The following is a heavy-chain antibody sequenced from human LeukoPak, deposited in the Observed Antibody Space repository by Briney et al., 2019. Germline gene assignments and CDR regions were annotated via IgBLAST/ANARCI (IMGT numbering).Heavy chain of an antibody. V-gene: IGHV3-74*01. CDR3: ARRGYNYGYIFDC. CDR1: GFTFSSYW. D-gene: IGHD5-18*01. J-gene: IGHJ4*02. CDR2: INTDGSRT. Sequence: PGGSLRLSCAASGFTFSSYWMHWVRQAPGKGLVWVSRINTDGSRTSYADSVKGRFTISRDNGKKTLYLQMNSLRADDTAVYYCARRGYNYGYIFDCWGQGTLVTVSS.